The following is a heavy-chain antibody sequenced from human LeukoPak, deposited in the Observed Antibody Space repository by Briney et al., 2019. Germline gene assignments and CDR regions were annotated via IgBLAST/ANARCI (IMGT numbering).Heavy chain of an antibody. J-gene: IGHJ6*02. CDR3: TTDEDWNYARKDV. CDR2: TVSEIDGGTT. D-gene: IGHD1-7*01. Sequence: PGGSLRLSCAASGLTFNYAWMSWVRQVPGKGLEWVGQTVSEIDGGTTDYAAPVKGRFTISSDDSKSTLYLQMNSLKIEDTAVYYCTTDEDWNYARKDVWGQGATVIVSS. V-gene: IGHV3-15*04. CDR1: GLTFNYAW.